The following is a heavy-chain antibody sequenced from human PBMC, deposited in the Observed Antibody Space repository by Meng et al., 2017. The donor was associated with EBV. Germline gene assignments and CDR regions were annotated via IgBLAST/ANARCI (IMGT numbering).Heavy chain of an antibody. D-gene: IGHD6-13*01. J-gene: IGHJ5*02. V-gene: IGHV1-46*01. CDR2: INPSGGST. CDR1: GYTFTSYY. Sequence: VVAVAPGAGGKKPGASVKVSFKAAGYTFTSYYLHWVRQAPGQGLEWMGIINPSGGSTSYAQKFQGRVTMTRDTSTSTVYMELSSPSSEDTAVYYCARNGIAAWGWFDPWGQGTLVTVSS. CDR3: ARNGIAAWGWFDP.